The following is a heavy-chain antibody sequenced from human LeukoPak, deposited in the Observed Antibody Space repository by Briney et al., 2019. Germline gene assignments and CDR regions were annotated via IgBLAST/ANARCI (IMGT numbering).Heavy chain of an antibody. CDR1: GGSISSASYY. CDR2: IYTSGST. CDR3: ARWELLNAFDI. D-gene: IGHD1-26*01. Sequence: PSQTLSLTCTVSGGSISSASYYWSWIQQPAGKGLEWIGRIYTSGSTNYNPSLKSRVTMSVDTSKNQFSLKLSSVTAADTAVYYCARWELLNAFDIWGQGTMITVSS. J-gene: IGHJ3*02. V-gene: IGHV4-61*02.